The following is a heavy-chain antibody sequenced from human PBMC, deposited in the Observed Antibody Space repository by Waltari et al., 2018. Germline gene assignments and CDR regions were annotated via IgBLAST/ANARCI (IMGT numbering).Heavy chain of an antibody. J-gene: IGHJ3*02. V-gene: IGHV3-23*01. D-gene: IGHD3-22*01. CDR3: AKDGGITMIVVVIRRDMDAFDI. Sequence: EVQLLESGGGLVQPGGSLRLSCAASGFTFSSYAMSWVRQAPGKGLEWVSAISGSGGSTYYADSVKGRFTISRDNSKNTLYLQMNSLRAEDTAVYYCAKDGGITMIVVVIRRDMDAFDIWGQGTMVTVSS. CDR2: ISGSGGST. CDR1: GFTFSSYA.